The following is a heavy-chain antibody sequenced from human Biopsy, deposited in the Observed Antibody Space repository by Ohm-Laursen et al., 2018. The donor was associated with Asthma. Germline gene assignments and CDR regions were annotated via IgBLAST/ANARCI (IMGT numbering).Heavy chain of an antibody. CDR3: ASDFPKDYVRYNFQF. CDR1: GYSLTDLS. Sequence: ASVKVSCKISGYSLTDLSMHWVRQAPGQGLEWMGGHDHEEGGTVNAWRFQGRVTMTEDTSTDTAYMDLSSLSSDDTAVYYCASDFPKDYVRYNFQFWGQGTLVTVSS. J-gene: IGHJ4*02. V-gene: IGHV1-24*01. D-gene: IGHD4-17*01. CDR2: HDHEEGGT.